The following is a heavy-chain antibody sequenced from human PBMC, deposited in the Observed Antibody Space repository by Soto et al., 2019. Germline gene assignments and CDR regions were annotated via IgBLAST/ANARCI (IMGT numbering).Heavy chain of an antibody. V-gene: IGHV4-59*08. J-gene: IGHJ4*02. Sequence: SETLSLTCTVFGGSLNSYYWSWVRQPPDKGLEWIGYIHYTGSTNYNPSLKSRVTISVDTSKNQFSLKLSSVTAADTAVYYCARRQSSSWYGLWGQGTLVTVSS. CDR1: GGSLNSYY. D-gene: IGHD6-13*01. CDR3: ARRQSSSWYGL. CDR2: IHYTGST.